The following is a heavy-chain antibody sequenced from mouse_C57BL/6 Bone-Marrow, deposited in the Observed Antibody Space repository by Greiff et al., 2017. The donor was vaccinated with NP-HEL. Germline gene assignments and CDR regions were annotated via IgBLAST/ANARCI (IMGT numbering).Heavy chain of an antibody. J-gene: IGHJ2*01. Sequence: EVQRVESGGGLVKPGGSLKLSCAASGFTFSSYAMSWVRQTPETRLEWVATISDGGSYTYYPDNVKGRFTISRDNAKNNLYLQMSHLKSEDTAMYYCAREDYYYGSSYDYWGQGTTLTVSS. CDR3: AREDYYYGSSYDY. CDR2: ISDGGSYT. V-gene: IGHV5-4*01. D-gene: IGHD1-1*01. CDR1: GFTFSSYA.